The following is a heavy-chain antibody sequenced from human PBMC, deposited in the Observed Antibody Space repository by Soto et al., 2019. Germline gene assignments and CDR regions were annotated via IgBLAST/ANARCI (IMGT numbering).Heavy chain of an antibody. Sequence: EVQLLESGGGLVQPGGSLRLSCAASGFTFSSYAMSWVRQAPGKGLEWVSAISGSGGSTYYADSVKGRFTISRDNSKNTLYLQMNSLRAEDTAVYYCAKCLVSGKGVTVLRFLEWLSPYFDYWGQGTLVTVSS. CDR2: ISGSGGST. J-gene: IGHJ4*02. V-gene: IGHV3-23*01. CDR1: GFTFSSYA. CDR3: AKCLVSGKGVTVLRFLEWLSPYFDY. D-gene: IGHD3-3*01.